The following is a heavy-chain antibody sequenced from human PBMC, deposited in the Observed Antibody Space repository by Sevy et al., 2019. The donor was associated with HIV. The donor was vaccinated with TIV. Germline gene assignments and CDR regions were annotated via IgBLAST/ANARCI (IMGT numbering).Heavy chain of an antibody. Sequence: GGSLRLSCAASGFTFSSYAMHWVRQAPGKGLEWVAVISYDGSNKYYADSVKGRFTISRDNSKNTLYLQMNSLRAEDTAVYYCAREGREQHHDHWGQGTLVTVSS. D-gene: IGHD6-13*01. V-gene: IGHV3-30-3*01. J-gene: IGHJ5*02. CDR3: AREGREQHHDH. CDR2: ISYDGSNK. CDR1: GFTFSSYA.